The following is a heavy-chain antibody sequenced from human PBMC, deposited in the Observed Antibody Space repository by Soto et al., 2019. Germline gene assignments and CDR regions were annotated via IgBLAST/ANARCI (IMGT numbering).Heavy chain of an antibody. CDR1: GYTFTSYG. V-gene: IGHV1-18*04. J-gene: IGHJ4*02. Sequence: PGESLKISCKGSGYTFTSYGISWVRQAPGQGLEWMGWISAYNGNTNYAQKLQGRVTMTTDTSTSTAYMELRSLRSDDTAVYYCATSYDSSGYSEMYFDYWGQGTLVTVSS. CDR2: ISAYNGNT. D-gene: IGHD3-22*01. CDR3: ATSYDSSGYSEMYFDY.